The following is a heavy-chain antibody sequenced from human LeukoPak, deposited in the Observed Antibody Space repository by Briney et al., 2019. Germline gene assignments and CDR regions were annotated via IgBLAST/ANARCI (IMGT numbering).Heavy chain of an antibody. CDR3: ARGQSLDP. J-gene: IGHJ5*02. CDR2: ISYDGNSE. CDR1: GFTFSSYA. Sequence: GGSLRLSCAASGFTFSSYAIHWVRQAPGKGLEWVAYISYDGNSERYADSVKGRFTISRDNSNHTVYLQMDSLRDEDTAVYYCARGQSLDPWGQGNLVVVSS. V-gene: IGHV3-30*01.